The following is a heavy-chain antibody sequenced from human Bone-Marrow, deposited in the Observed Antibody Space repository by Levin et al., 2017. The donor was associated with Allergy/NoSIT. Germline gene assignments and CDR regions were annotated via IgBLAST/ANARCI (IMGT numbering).Heavy chain of an antibody. Sequence: PGGSLRLSCSASGFTFYNYNMHWVRQTPGKRLEWVSSISVTGSYIYYADSVKGRFTISRANTKNSLSLQMNSLRAEDTAVYYCERDPMTCSGGGCYHFDYWGRGALVTVSS. CDR2: ISVTGSYI. CDR3: ERDPMTCSGGGCYHFDY. D-gene: IGHD2-15*01. CDR1: GFTFYNYN. V-gene: IGHV3-21*01. J-gene: IGHJ4*02.